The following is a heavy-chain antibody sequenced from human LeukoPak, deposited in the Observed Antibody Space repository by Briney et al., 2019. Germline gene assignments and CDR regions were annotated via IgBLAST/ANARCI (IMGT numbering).Heavy chain of an antibody. CDR1: GAPISSYH. D-gene: IGHD5-24*01. CDR2: MYNSGNT. V-gene: IGHV4-59*01. Sequence: PSETLSLTCTVSGAPISSYHWSWIRQPPGKGLEWIGYMYNSGNTNYNPSLKSRVTMSLDTSKNQFSLKLSSVTAADTAIYCCARKDGDYWGQGTLVIVSS. CDR3: ARKDGDY. J-gene: IGHJ4*02.